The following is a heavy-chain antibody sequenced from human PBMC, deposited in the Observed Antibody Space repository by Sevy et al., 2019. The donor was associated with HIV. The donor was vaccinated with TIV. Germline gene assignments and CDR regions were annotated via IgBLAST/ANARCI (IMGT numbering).Heavy chain of an antibody. CDR3: ARATGTEALDAFDF. CDR2: ISNDYYYI. D-gene: IGHD1-1*01. J-gene: IGHJ3*01. Sequence: GGSQRLSCAASGFTFSTYSMNWVRQAPGKGLEWVSSISNDYYYIYYADSVKGRFTISRDNAKNSLYLQMNNLRAEDTAVYYCARATGTEALDAFDFWGQGTRVTVSS. V-gene: IGHV3-21*01. CDR1: GFTFSTYS.